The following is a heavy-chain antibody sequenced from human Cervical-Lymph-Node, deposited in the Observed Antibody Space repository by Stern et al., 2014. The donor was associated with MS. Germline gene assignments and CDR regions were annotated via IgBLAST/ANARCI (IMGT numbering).Heavy chain of an antibody. CDR2: ITNVGST. CDR1: GFTVSRDY. CDR3: ARDTSSPERSDW. Sequence: ELQLVESGGGVIQPGGSLRLSCTASGFTVSRDYMTWVRQAPWKGPELVSLITNVGSTFYTDSVKGRFPISRDDSKNTVYLHMTSLRAEDTAMYYCARDTSSPERSDWWGQGTLVTVSS. V-gene: IGHV3-53*01. D-gene: IGHD1-1*01. J-gene: IGHJ4*02.